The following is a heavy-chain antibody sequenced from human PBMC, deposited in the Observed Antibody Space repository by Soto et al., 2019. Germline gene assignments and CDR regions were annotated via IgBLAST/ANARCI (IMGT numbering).Heavy chain of an antibody. CDR2: IVVGSGNT. CDR1: GFTFTSSA. Sequence: SVKVSCKASGFTFTSSAMQWVRQARGQRLEWIGWIVVGSGNTNYAQKFQERVTITRDMSTSTAYMELSSLRSEDTAVYYCARHNYDSSGYYHYYYGMDVWGQGTTVTVSS. D-gene: IGHD3-22*01. J-gene: IGHJ6*02. CDR3: ARHNYDSSGYYHYYYGMDV. V-gene: IGHV1-58*02.